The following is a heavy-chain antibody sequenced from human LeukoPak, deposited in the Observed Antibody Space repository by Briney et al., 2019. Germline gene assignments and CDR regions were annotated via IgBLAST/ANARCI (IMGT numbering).Heavy chain of an antibody. V-gene: IGHV3-20*04. D-gene: IGHD2-2*01. Sequence: PGGSLRLSCAASGFTFSSYGMSWVRQAPGKGLEWVSGINWNGGSTGYADSVKGRFTISRDNAKNSLYLQMNSLRAEDTALYYCARGGDCSSTSCYGPGYYYYYMDVWGKGTTVTVSS. CDR1: GFTFSSYG. CDR3: ARGGDCSSTSCYGPGYYYYYMDV. CDR2: INWNGGST. J-gene: IGHJ6*03.